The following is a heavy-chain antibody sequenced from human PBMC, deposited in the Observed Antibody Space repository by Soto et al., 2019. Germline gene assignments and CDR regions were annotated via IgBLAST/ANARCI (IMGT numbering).Heavy chain of an antibody. V-gene: IGHV2-70*04. D-gene: IGHD1-1*01. CDR2: IDWDDDK. CDR3: AKTGTDGSWFDP. CDR1: GFSLSTSGMR. J-gene: IGHJ5*02. Sequence: SGPTLVNPTQTLTLTCTFSGFSLSTSGMRVSWIRQPPGKALEWLARIDWDDDKFYRTSLRTRLTISKDTSKNQVVLTMTNMDPVDTATYYCAKTGTDGSWFDPWGQGTLVTV.